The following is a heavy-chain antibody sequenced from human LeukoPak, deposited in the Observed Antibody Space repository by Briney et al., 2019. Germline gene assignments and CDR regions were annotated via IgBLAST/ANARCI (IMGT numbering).Heavy chain of an antibody. CDR2: IGSGGSPI. J-gene: IGHJ3*01. CDR3: ARGWYYL. Sequence: PGGSLRLSCAASGFTFSNAWMSWVRQAPGKGLEWMSYIGSGGSPIYYADSVKGRFTISRDNAKNSLYLQMNSLRAEDTAVYYCARGWYYLWGQGTMVTVSS. D-gene: IGHD3-10*01. CDR1: GFTFSNAW. V-gene: IGHV3-11*04.